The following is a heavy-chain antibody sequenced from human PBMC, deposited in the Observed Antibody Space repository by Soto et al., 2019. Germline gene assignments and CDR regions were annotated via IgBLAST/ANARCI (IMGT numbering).Heavy chain of an antibody. V-gene: IGHV1-18*01. CDR3: ARDNNYFDP. CDR1: GYIFTTYG. CDR2: ISVYNGKT. Sequence: GASVKVSCKASGYIFTTYGITWVRQAPGQGLEWMGGISVYNGKTNYAQKFQGRITMTTDTPTSTAYMDLRSLRSDDTAIYYCARDNNYFDPWGQGTLVTVSS. J-gene: IGHJ5*02.